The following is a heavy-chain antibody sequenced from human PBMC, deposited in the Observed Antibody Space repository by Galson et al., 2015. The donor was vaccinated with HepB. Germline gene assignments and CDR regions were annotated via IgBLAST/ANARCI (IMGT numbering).Heavy chain of an antibody. V-gene: IGHV3-74*01. CDR1: GFSISSYW. J-gene: IGHJ5*02. Sequence: LRLSCAASGFSISSYWMHWVRQAPGKGLVWVSRINSDGSITNYADSVKGRFTISRDNAKNTLFLQMNSLRAEDTAVYYCQVVTLSWGQGTLVTVSS. D-gene: IGHD3-22*01. CDR2: INSDGSIT. CDR3: QVVTLS.